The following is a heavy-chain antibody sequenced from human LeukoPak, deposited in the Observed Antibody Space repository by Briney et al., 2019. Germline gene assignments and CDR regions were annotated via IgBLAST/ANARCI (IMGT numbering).Heavy chain of an antibody. CDR2: INHSGST. D-gene: IGHD1-14*01. V-gene: IGHV4-34*01. CDR3: ARVIPGDAFDI. CDR1: GGSIRNGGYY. J-gene: IGHJ3*02. Sequence: SETLSLTCTVSGGSIRNGGYYWSWIRQPPGKGLEWIGEINHSGSTNYNPSLKSRVTISVDTSKNQFSLKLSSVTAADTAVYYCARVIPGDAFDIWGQGTMVTVSS.